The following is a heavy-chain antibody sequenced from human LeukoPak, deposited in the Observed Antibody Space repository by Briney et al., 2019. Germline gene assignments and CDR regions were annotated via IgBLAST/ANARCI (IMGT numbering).Heavy chain of an antibody. D-gene: IGHD5-24*01. V-gene: IGHV4-31*03. CDR1: GGSISSGADY. Sequence: SETLSLTCTVSGGSISSGADYWSWIRQHPGKGLEWIGYISYNGSTHYNPSLKTRLTISVDTSKNQFSLKLDSVTAADTAFYYCARADMATVFDFWGRGTLVTVSS. CDR3: ARADMATVFDF. CDR2: ISYNGST. J-gene: IGHJ4*02.